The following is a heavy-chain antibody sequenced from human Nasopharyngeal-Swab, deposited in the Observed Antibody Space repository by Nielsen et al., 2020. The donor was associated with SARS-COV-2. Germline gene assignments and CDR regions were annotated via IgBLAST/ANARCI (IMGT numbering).Heavy chain of an antibody. CDR2: IHYTGST. CDR3: ARVDYYRIDY. V-gene: IGHV4-30-4*01. Sequence: SCSVSGDSISSGDYYWSWIRQPPGKGLEWIGYIHYTGSTYSNPSLKSRPIISVDMSKNQFSLKLTSVTVADTAVYYCARVDYYRIDYWGQGALVTVSS. D-gene: IGHD1-14*01. J-gene: IGHJ4*02. CDR1: GDSISSGDYY.